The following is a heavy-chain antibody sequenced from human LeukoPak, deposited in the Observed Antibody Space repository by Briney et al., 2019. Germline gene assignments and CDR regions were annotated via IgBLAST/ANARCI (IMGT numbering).Heavy chain of an antibody. V-gene: IGHV3-30*04. Sequence: GRSLRLSCAASGFTFSSYAMHWVRQAPGKGLEWVAAISYDGSNKYYADSVKGRFTISRDNSKNTLYLQMNSLRAEDTAMYYCANGPHYNILTGFYKVRSHLDYWGQGTLVTVSS. CDR1: GFTFSSYA. CDR3: ANGPHYNILTGFYKVRSHLDY. CDR2: ISYDGSNK. J-gene: IGHJ4*02. D-gene: IGHD3-9*01.